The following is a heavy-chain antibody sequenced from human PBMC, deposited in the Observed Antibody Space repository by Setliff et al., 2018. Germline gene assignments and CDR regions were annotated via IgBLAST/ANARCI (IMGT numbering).Heavy chain of an antibody. CDR2: IYSGGST. CDR1: GFTVSSNY. CDR3: ARTCSGSGCYAGLES. J-gene: IGHJ4*02. Sequence: SLRLSCAASGFTVSSNYMSWVRQAPGKGLEWVSVIYSGGSTYYADSVKGRFTISRDNSKNTLYLQMNSLRPEDTAVYYCARTCSGSGCYAGLESWGQGTPVTVSS. V-gene: IGHV3-66*02. D-gene: IGHD2-15*01.